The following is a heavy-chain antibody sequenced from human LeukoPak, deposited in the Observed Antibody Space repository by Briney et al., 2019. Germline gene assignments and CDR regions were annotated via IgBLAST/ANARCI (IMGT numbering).Heavy chain of an antibody. CDR2: IYHSGST. J-gene: IGHJ4*02. D-gene: IGHD6-6*01. CDR1: GGSISSYY. V-gene: IGHV4-59*12. Sequence: SETLSLTCTVSGGSISSYYWSWIRQPPGKGLEWIGYIYHSGSTYYNPSLKSRVTISVDRSKNQFSLKLSSVTAADTAVYYCAKDLVPMYSSSPFDYWGQGTLVTVSS. CDR3: AKDLVPMYSSSPFDY.